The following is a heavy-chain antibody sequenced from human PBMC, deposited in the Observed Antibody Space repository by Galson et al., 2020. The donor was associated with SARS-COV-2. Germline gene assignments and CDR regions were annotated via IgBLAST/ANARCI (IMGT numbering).Heavy chain of an antibody. CDR1: GDSVSSNSAA. J-gene: IGHJ4*02. V-gene: IGHV6-1*01. CDR3: ARGYCSGGSCYLYFDY. Sequence: SQTLSLTCAISGDSVSSNSAAWNWIRQSPSRGLEWLGRTYYWSKWYNDYAVSVKSRITINPDTSKNQFSLQLNSVTPEDMSVYYCARGYCSGGSCYLYFDYWGQGTLVTVSS. D-gene: IGHD2-15*01. CDR2: TYYWSKWYN.